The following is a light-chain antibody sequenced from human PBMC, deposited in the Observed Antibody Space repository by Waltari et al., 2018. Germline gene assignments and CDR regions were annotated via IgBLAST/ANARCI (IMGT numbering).Light chain of an antibody. V-gene: IGLV2-14*03. CDR3: CSYTSSTAAI. Sequence: SALTQPDSVSGSPGQLITISCTGPSRDIGAYEYVSWYQQHPGKAPKVIIYDVSNRPSGVSNRFSGSKSGSSASLTISGLQAEDEADYYCCSYTSSTAAIFGGGTKLTVL. J-gene: IGLJ2*01. CDR2: DVS. CDR1: SRDIGAYEY.